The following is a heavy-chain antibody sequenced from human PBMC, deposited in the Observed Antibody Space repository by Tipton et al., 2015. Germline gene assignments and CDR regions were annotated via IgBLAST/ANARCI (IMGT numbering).Heavy chain of an antibody. Sequence: GLVKPSETLSLTCAISGDSVSSNSAAWNWIRQSTSRGLEWLGRTYYRSRWYHDYAVSVQSRITINPDTSKNQFSLQLNSVTPEDTAVYYCARWGTSSWYDYWGQGTLVTVSS. J-gene: IGHJ4*02. CDR3: ARWGTSSWYDY. CDR1: GDSVSSNSAA. CDR2: TYYRSRWYH. V-gene: IGHV6-1*01. D-gene: IGHD6-13*01.